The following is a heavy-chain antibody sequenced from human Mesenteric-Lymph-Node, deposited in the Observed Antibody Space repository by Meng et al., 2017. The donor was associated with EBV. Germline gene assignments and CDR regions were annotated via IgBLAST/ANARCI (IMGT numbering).Heavy chain of an antibody. D-gene: IGHD3-16*01. V-gene: IGHV4-34*02. CDR1: GASFSDYY. CDR3: ATLGSFASSIDP. CDR2: VNHGGAT. Sequence: QVKLPLWGAGLLKPSETLSLPCAVYGASFSDYYWTWIRQPPGKGLEWIGDVNHGGATIYNPSLESRVTISIDTSKNQFSLKVTSVTAADTAVYFCATLGSFASSIDPWGQGTLVTVSS. J-gene: IGHJ5*02.